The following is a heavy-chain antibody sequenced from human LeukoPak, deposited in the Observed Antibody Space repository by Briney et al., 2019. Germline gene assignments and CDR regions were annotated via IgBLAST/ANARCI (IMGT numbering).Heavy chain of an antibody. J-gene: IGHJ5*02. CDR1: GFTFSSYS. Sequence: GGSPRLSCAASGFTFSSYSMNWVRQAPGKGLEWVSSISSSSSYIYYADSVKGRFTISRDNAKNSLYLQMNSLRAEDTAVYYCVRDKMMDDRGVGFDPWGQGTLVTVSS. V-gene: IGHV3-21*01. D-gene: IGHD1-1*01. CDR3: VRDKMMDDRGVGFDP. CDR2: ISSSSSYI.